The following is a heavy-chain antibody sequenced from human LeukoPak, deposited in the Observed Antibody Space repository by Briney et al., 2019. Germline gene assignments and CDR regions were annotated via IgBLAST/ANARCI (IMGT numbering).Heavy chain of an antibody. Sequence: PSATLSLTCTVSGASIGSGGYYWSWIRQHPGKGLEWIGYIHYSGSTTYNPSLKSRLTMSIDTSKDQFSLNLSSVTAADTAVYYCAGVTSSSYHFDYWGQGTLDTLPS. CDR2: IHYSGST. CDR1: GASIGSGGYY. J-gene: IGHJ4*02. D-gene: IGHD2-21*02. CDR3: AGVTSSSYHFDY. V-gene: IGHV4-31*03.